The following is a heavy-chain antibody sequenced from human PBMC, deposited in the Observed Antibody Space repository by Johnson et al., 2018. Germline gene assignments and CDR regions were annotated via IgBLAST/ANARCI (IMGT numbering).Heavy chain of an antibody. CDR2: ITQDGSEN. J-gene: IGHJ4*02. CDR3: ARDGVEVS. V-gene: IGHV3-7*01. Sequence: VQLGEGGGGLVQPGESLRLSCGASGFIFSSYWMSWVRQAPGKGLEWVANITQDGSENYYVDSVKGRFTISRDNAKNSLYLQLNSLRDEDTATYYCARDGVEVSWGQGTLVTVSS. D-gene: IGHD2-8*02. CDR1: GFIFSSYW.